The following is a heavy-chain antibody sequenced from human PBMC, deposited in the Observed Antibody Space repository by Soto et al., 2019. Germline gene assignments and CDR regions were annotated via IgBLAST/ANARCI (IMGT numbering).Heavy chain of an antibody. D-gene: IGHD5-18*01. CDR1: GFTFSSYA. J-gene: IGHJ4*02. CDR2: ISGSGDGT. V-gene: IGHV3-23*01. Sequence: EVQLLESGGGLVQPGGSLRLSCAASGFTFSSYAMSWVRQAPGKGLEWVSTISGSGDGTDYVGSVKGRFTISRDNSKNTLYLQMNSLRVEDTAVYYCAGPGYSSQDYWGQGTLVTVSS. CDR3: AGPGYSSQDY.